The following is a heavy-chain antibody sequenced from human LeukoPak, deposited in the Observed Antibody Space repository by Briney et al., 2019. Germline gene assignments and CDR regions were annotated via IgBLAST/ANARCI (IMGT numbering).Heavy chain of an antibody. CDR3: ARDNTYYYDSSGPNWFDP. J-gene: IGHJ5*02. CDR1: GGSTSIFY. D-gene: IGHD3-22*01. CDR2: IYTSGST. V-gene: IGHV4-4*07. Sequence: PSETPSPTCTVSGGSTSIFYSSCGRPPAPQGLGWIWRIYTSGSTNYNPSLKSRVTMSVDTSKNQFSLKLSSVTAADTAVYYCARDNTYYYDSSGPNWFDPWGQGTLVTVSS.